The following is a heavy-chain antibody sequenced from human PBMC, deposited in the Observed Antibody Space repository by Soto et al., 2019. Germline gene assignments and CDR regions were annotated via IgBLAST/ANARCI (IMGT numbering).Heavy chain of an antibody. CDR3: VRGRNSWYGMDY. CDR1: GLTFSSYW. D-gene: IGHD6-13*01. CDR2: INKDGSIM. J-gene: IGHJ4*02. V-gene: IGHV3-74*01. Sequence: EVQLVESGGGLVQPGGSLTLSCAASGLTFSSYWMNWARQAPEKGLLWVSRINKDGSIMNYAGSVEGRFTISRDNTMKTLYLQMYSLRGEHKIVYYCVRGRNSWYGMDYWGQGTLVNVSS.